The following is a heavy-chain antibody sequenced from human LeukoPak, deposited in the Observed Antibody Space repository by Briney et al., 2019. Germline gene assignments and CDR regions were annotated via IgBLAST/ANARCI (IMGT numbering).Heavy chain of an antibody. Sequence: GGSLRLSCVASGFTFSTYAMIWVRQPPGKGLEWVSAVSDGGGNTYYADSVKGRFTISRDNSKNTVYLQMNSLRAEDTAVYYCAKGGKWDVTPFDYWGQGTLVTVSS. J-gene: IGHJ4*02. CDR1: GFTFSTYA. CDR3: AKGGKWDVTPFDY. CDR2: VSDGGGNT. V-gene: IGHV3-23*01. D-gene: IGHD1-26*01.